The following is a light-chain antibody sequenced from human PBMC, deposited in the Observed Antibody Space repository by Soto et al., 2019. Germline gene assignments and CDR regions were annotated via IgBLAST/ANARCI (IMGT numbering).Light chain of an antibody. V-gene: IGKV1-5*03. Sequence: IQMTQSPSTLSASVGDRVTFTCRASQTISTWLAWYQQKPGEAPKLLIYKASTLEVGVPSRFSASGSGTEFTLTINTLQPADFATYYCQQYNSYVWTFGQGTKVEIK. CDR1: QTISTW. CDR2: KAS. J-gene: IGKJ1*01. CDR3: QQYNSYVWT.